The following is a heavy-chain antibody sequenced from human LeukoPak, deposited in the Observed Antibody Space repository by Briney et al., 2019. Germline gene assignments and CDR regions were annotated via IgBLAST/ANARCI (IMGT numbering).Heavy chain of an antibody. Sequence: PSETLSLTCTVSGGSISSYYWSWIRQPPGKGLEWIGYIYYSGSTNYNPSLKSRVTISVDTSKNQFSLKLSSVTAADTAVYYCARRTDIVVVPAAIWVGRAGYFQHWGQGTLVTVSS. V-gene: IGHV4-59*12. D-gene: IGHD2-2*01. CDR3: ARRTDIVVVPAAIWVGRAGYFQH. CDR1: GGSISSYY. CDR2: IYYSGST. J-gene: IGHJ1*01.